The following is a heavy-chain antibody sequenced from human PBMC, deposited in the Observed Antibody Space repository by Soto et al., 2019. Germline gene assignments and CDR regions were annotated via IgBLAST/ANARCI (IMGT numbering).Heavy chain of an antibody. CDR1: GFTFSSCA. Sequence: GGSMRLSCTASGFTFSSCAMSWDRRAPGQKLEWVSAISGSGGSTYYADSVKGRFTISRDNSTNTLYLQMNSLRAEDTAVYYCAAGLGGDYGDYPDYYYYYGMDVWGQGTTVTVSS. CDR2: ISGSGGST. D-gene: IGHD4-17*01. J-gene: IGHJ6*02. V-gene: IGHV3-23*01. CDR3: AAGLGGDYGDYPDYYYYYGMDV.